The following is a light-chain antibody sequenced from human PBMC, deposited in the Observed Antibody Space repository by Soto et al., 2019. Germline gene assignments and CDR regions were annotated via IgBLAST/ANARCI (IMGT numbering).Light chain of an antibody. Sequence: QSVLTQPPSASGSPGQSVTISCTGTSSDVGGYNYVSWYQQHPGKAPQLMIYEVSRRPSGVPDRFSGSKSGNTASLTVSGLQAEDEADYYCSSCAGGSNLLFGGGTKVTVL. CDR2: EVS. CDR3: SSCAGGSNLL. V-gene: IGLV2-8*01. J-gene: IGLJ2*01. CDR1: SSDVGGYNY.